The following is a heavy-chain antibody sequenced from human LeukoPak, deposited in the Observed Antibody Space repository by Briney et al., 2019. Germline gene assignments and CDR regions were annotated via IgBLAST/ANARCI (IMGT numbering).Heavy chain of an antibody. V-gene: IGHV4-34*01. CDR2: INHSGST. Sequence: SETLSLTCAVYGGSFSGYYWSWIRQPPGKGLEWIGEINHSGSTNYNPSLKSRVTISVDTSKNQFSLKLNSVTAADTAVYYCARDLYGYNSFDYWGQGTLVTVSS. D-gene: IGHD5-24*01. CDR3: ARDLYGYNSFDY. CDR1: GGSFSGYY. J-gene: IGHJ4*02.